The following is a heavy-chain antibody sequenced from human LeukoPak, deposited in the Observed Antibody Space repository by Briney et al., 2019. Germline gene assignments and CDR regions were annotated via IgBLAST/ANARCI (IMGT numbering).Heavy chain of an antibody. D-gene: IGHD2-2*01. CDR2: IYYSGST. CDR3: ASDVPSSYYFDY. CDR1: GGSISSYY. J-gene: IGHJ4*02. Sequence: SETLSLTCTVSGGSISSYYWSWIRQPPGKGLEWIGYIYYSGSTNYNPSLKSRVTISVDTSKNQFSLKLSSVTAADTAVYYCASDVPSSYYFDYWGQGTLVTVSS. V-gene: IGHV4-59*01.